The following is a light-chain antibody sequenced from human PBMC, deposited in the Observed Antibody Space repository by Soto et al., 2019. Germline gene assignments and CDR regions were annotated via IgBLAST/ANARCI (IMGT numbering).Light chain of an antibody. CDR1: QDIRNY. V-gene: IGKV1-33*01. CDR2: DAS. Sequence: DIQMTQSPPSLSASVGDRVTITCQASQDIRNYLNWYQQKPGKAPKLLIYDASNLETGVPSRFXGSGSGPDFTFTISSLQPEDIATYYCQQYDNLPMYTFGQGTKLEIK. J-gene: IGKJ2*01. CDR3: QQYDNLPMYT.